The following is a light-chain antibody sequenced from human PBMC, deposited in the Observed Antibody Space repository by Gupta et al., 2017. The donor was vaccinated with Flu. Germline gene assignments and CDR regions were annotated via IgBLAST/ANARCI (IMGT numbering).Light chain of an antibody. Sequence: SPSSLSASVGDRVTITCRASQSITTRWSWYQQRPGNAPRLLIYEASSLESGVPSRLSGSGSGTEFTLTISSLQPDDFAIYHCQQYNTSWTFGQGTKVDI. CDR3: QQYNTSWT. J-gene: IGKJ1*01. V-gene: IGKV1-5*03. CDR1: QSITTR. CDR2: EAS.